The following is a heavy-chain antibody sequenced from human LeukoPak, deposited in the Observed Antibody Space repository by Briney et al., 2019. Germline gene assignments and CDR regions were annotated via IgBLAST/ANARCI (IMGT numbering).Heavy chain of an antibody. J-gene: IGHJ4*02. D-gene: IGHD6-19*01. Sequence: GASVKVSCKASGGTFSSYAISWVRQAPGQGLEWMGRIIPIFGTANYAQKFQGRVTITTDESTSTAYMELSSLRSEYTAVYYCARADSSGWYGGFDYWGQGTLVTVSS. CDR3: ARADSSGWYGGFDY. V-gene: IGHV1-69*05. CDR2: IIPIFGTA. CDR1: GGTFSSYA.